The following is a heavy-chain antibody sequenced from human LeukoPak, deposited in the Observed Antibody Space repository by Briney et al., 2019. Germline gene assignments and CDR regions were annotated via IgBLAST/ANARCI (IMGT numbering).Heavy chain of an antibody. D-gene: IGHD6-19*01. J-gene: IGHJ4*02. CDR1: GFTFSSYA. Sequence: GGSLRLSCAASGFTFSSYAMHWVRQAPGKGLEWVAVISYDGGNKYYADSVKGRFTISRDNSKNTLYLQMNSLRSDDTAVYYCARVEGESAVAGTDYWGQGTLVTVSS. CDR3: ARVEGESAVAGTDY. V-gene: IGHV3-30-3*01. CDR2: ISYDGGNK.